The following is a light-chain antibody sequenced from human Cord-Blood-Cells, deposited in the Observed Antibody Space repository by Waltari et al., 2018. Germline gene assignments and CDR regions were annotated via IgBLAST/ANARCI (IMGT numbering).Light chain of an antibody. V-gene: IGLV1-47*01. CDR2: RNN. CDR3: AAWDDSLRV. Sequence: QSVLTQPPSASGTPGQRVTISCSGSSCNIGCNSVYWYQQIPGTAPKLLIYRNNQRPSVVPDRFSGSKAGTSASLAISGLRSEDEADYYCAAWDDSLRVFGTGTKVTVL. CDR1: SCNIGCNS. J-gene: IGLJ1*01.